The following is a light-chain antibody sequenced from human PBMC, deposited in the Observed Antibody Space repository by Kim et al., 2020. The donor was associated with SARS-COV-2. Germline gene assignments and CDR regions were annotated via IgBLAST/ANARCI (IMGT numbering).Light chain of an antibody. Sequence: PGERATLSCRASHSIGNSLAWYQQKPGQAPRLLIHDASNGATDIPARFSGSGSGTDFTLTISSLEPEDFAVYFCQQRISWPPTFGQGTRLEI. CDR3: QQRISWPPT. CDR1: HSIGNS. V-gene: IGKV3-11*01. J-gene: IGKJ5*01. CDR2: DAS.